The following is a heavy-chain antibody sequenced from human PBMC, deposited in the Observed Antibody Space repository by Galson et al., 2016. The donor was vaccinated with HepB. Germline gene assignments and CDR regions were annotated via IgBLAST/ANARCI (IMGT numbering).Heavy chain of an antibody. Sequence: SETLSLTCAVFGETFNGYYWTWIRQPPGKGLEWIGEINHSGNTNYNPSLKSRVNLSVDMSKKQFSLELTSVTAADTAIYFCARGTYYDSATRFDYWGQGSLVTVAS. CDR2: INHSGNT. V-gene: IGHV4-34*01. D-gene: IGHD3-3*01. J-gene: IGHJ4*02. CDR1: GETFNGYY. CDR3: ARGTYYDSATRFDY.